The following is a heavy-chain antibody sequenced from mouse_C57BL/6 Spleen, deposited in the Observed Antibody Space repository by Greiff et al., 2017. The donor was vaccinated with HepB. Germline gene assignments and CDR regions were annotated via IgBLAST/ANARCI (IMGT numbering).Heavy chain of an antibody. Sequence: VQLQQSGAELVRPGASVTLSCKASGYTFTDYEMHWVKQTPVHGLEWIGAIDPETGGTAYNQKFKGKAILTADKSSSPAYMELRSLTSEDSAVYYCTRFYDYDYFDYWGQGTTLTVSS. CDR1: GYTFTDYE. D-gene: IGHD2-4*01. CDR2: IDPETGGT. CDR3: TRFYDYDYFDY. V-gene: IGHV1-15*01. J-gene: IGHJ2*01.